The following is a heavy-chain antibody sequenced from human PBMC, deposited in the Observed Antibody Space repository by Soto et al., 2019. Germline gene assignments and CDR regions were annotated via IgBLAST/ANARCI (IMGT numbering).Heavy chain of an antibody. CDR1: GFAFSDYA. D-gene: IGHD3-10*01. CDR3: ASGSGNYPKYNWFDP. V-gene: IGHV3-23*01. J-gene: IGHJ5*02. Sequence: GGSLRLSCAASGFAFSDYAMAWVRQAPGKGLEWVSTISTSDGDTYYADSVKGRFTISRDNSRNTLYLQMSSLRAEDTAVYYCASGSGNYPKYNWFDPWDQGTLVTVSS. CDR2: ISTSDGDT.